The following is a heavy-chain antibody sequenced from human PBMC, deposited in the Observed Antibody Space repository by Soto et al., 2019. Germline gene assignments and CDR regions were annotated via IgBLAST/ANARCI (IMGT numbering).Heavy chain of an antibody. CDR2: ISAYNGNT. J-gene: IGHJ4*02. D-gene: IGHD3-22*01. CDR1: GYTFTSYG. Sequence: ASVKVSCKASGYTFTSYGISWVRQAPGQGLEWMGWISAYNGNTNYAQKLQGRVTMTTDTSTSTAYMELRSLRSDDTAVYYCAGDSRGDSSGMASYYWGQGTLVTVSS. CDR3: AGDSRGDSSGMASYY. V-gene: IGHV1-18*04.